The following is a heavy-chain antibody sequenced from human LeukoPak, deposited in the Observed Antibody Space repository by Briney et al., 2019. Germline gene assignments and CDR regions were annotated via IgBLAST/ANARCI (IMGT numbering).Heavy chain of an antibody. D-gene: IGHD3-10*01. J-gene: IGHJ4*02. CDR3: ALAVDYYGSGSYY. CDR2: ISGSGGST. Sequence: PGGSLRLSCAASGFTFSSYAMSWVRQAPGKGLEWVSAISGSGGSTYYADSVKGRFTISRDNSKNTLYLQMNSLRAEDTAVYYCALAVDYYGSGSYYWGQGTLVTVSS. V-gene: IGHV3-23*01. CDR1: GFTFSSYA.